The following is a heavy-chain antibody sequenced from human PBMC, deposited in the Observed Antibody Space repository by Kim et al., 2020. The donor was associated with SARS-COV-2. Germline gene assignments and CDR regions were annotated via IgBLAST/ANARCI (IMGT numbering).Heavy chain of an antibody. CDR1: GYTFTNYG. J-gene: IGHJ4*01. CDR3: ARAPGVVVADANDH. D-gene: IGHD2-2*01. CDR2: ITAYNGNR. V-gene: IGHV1-18*04. Sequence: ASVKVSCKASGYTFTNYGITWVRQAPGQGLEWMGWITAYNGNRHYAQNLQGRVTMTTDTSTNMAYMEVTSLRSDDTAVDYCARAPGVVVADANDHRGQGTLIIVSS.